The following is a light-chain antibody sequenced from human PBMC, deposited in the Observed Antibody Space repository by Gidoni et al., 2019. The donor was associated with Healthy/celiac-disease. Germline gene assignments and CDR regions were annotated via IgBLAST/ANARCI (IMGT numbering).Light chain of an antibody. V-gene: IGLV1-40*01. CDR1: SSNIGAGYD. CDR3: QSYDSSLSAYYV. Sequence: QSVLTPPPSVSGAPGQRVTISCTGSSSNIGAGYDVHWYQQLPGTAPILLIYGNSNRPSGVPDRFSGSKSGTSASLAITGLQAEDEADYYCQSYDSSLSAYYVFGTGTKVTVL. J-gene: IGLJ1*01. CDR2: GNS.